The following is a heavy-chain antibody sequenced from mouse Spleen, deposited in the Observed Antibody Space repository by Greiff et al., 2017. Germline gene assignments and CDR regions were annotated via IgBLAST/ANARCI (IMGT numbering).Heavy chain of an antibody. D-gene: IGHD2-10*02. V-gene: IGHV2-4-1*01. J-gene: IGHJ4*01. Sequence: QVQLKESGPGLVQPSQSLSITCTVSGFSLTSYGVHWVRQSPGKGLEWLGVIWSGGSTDYNAAFISRLSISKDNSKSQVFFKMNSLQADDTAIYYCARNWGYGNPPYYAMDYWGQGTSVTVSS. CDR1: GFSLTSYG. CDR3: ARNWGYGNPPYYAMDY. CDR2: IWSGGST.